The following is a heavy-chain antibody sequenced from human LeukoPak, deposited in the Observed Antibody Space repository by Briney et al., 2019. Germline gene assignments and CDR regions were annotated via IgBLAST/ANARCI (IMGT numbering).Heavy chain of an antibody. D-gene: IGHD3-22*01. CDR1: GFTFSIYS. CDR2: ISSSSSFI. Sequence: PGGSLRLSCAASGFTFSIYSLNWVRQAPGKGLEWVSSISSSSSFISYADSVKGRFTISRDNAKNSLYLQMNSLRAEDTAVYYCAREVRGYYFDYWGQGTLVTVSS. J-gene: IGHJ4*02. V-gene: IGHV3-21*06. CDR3: AREVRGYYFDY.